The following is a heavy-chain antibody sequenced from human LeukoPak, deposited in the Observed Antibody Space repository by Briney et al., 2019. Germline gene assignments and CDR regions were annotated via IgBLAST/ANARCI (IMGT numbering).Heavy chain of an antibody. CDR3: AKDPAVVWFGSHPDY. V-gene: IGHV3-30*18. J-gene: IGHJ4*02. CDR1: GFTFSSYG. D-gene: IGHD3-10*01. Sequence: PGGSLRLSCAASGFTFSSYGMHWVRQAPGKGLEWVAVISYDGSNKYYADSVKGRFTISRDNSKNTLCLQMNSLRAEDTAVYYCAKDPAVVWFGSHPDYWGQGTLVTVSS. CDR2: ISYDGSNK.